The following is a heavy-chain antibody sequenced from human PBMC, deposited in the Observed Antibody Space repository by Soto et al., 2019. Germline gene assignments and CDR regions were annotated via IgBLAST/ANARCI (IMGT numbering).Heavy chain of an antibody. J-gene: IGHJ4*02. CDR3: VRDEGSAWYFDY. V-gene: IGHV3-48*03. CDR2: ISSSGSTT. D-gene: IGHD6-19*01. CDR1: GFSFSSFE. Sequence: VQLVESGGGLAQPGGSLRLSCSASGFSFSSFEMNWVRQAPGKGLEWVSYISSSGSTTYYADSVKGRFTISRDSAKNSLYLQMNSLRDEDTAVYYCVRDEGSAWYFDYWGQGALVTVSS.